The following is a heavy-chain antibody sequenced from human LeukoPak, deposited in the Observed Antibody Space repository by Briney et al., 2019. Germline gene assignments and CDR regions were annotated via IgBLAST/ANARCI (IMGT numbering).Heavy chain of an antibody. CDR1: GGSVSSFS. CDR2: IYNSENT. V-gene: IGHV4-4*09. CDR3: ARRRTAGTAGYFDF. J-gene: IGHJ4*02. D-gene: IGHD1-1*01. Sequence: PSETLSLTCTVSGGSVSSFSWGWIRQPPGRGLEWIGYIYNSENTNYHPSLRDRLTISADTSKNHFSLMLSSVTAADTAFYYCARRRTAGTAGYFDFWGRGILVTVSS.